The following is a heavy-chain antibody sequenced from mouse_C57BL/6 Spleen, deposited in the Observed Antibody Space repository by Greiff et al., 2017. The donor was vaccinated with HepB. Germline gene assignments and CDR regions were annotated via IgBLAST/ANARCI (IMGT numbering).Heavy chain of an antibody. CDR2: IYPRSGNT. V-gene: IGHV1-81*01. D-gene: IGHD1-1*01. CDR3: ARSGITTVVSYAMDY. J-gene: IGHJ4*01. Sequence: QVQLKESGAELARPGASVKLSCKASGYTFTSYGISWVKQRTGQGLEWIGEIYPRSGNTYYNEKFKGKATLTADKSSSTAYMELRSLTSEDSAVYFCARSGITTVVSYAMDYWGQGTSVTVSS. CDR1: GYTFTSYG.